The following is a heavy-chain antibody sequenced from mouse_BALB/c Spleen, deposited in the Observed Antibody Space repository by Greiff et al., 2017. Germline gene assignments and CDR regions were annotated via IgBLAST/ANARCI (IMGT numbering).Heavy chain of an antibody. CDR2: ISSGGST. J-gene: IGHJ1*01. D-gene: IGHD2-4*01. Sequence: EVKLVESGGGLVKPGGSLKLSCAASGFIFSSYAMSWVRQTPEKRLEWVASISSGGSTYYPDSVKGRFTISRDNARNILYLQMSSLRSEDTAMYYCASYDYDWYFDVWGAGTTVTVSS. CDR1: GFIFSSYA. V-gene: IGHV5-6-5*01. CDR3: ASYDYDWYFDV.